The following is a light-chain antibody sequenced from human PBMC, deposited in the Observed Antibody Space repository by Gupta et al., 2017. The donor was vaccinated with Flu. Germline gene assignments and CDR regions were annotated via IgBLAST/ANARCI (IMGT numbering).Light chain of an antibody. V-gene: IGKV1-5*03. J-gene: IGKJ1*01. Sequence: IQMTQSPSTLSASVGDRVTITCRGSQSISSWLAYYQQKPGKAPKLLIYNSSTVENGVPSRLRGRGDRTEITLTITILQHDDFATYCCQRYDAHRTFGQGTKVEVK. CDR3: QRYDAHRT. CDR1: QSISSW. CDR2: NSS.